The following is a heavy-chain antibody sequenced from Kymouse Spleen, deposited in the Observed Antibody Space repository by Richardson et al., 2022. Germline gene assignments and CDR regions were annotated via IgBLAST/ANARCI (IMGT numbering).Heavy chain of an antibody. J-gene: IGHJ6*02. CDR1: GFTFSNAW. Sequence: EVQLVESGGGLVKPGGSLRLSCAASGFTFSNAWMSWVRQAPGKGLEWVGRIKSKTDGGTTDYAAPVKGRFTISRDDSKNTLYLQMNSLKTEDTAVYYCTTNWNYRHYYGMDVWGQGTTVTVSS. V-gene: IGHV3-15*01. CDR2: IKSKTDGGTT. CDR3: TTNWNYRHYYGMDV. D-gene: IGHD1-7*01.